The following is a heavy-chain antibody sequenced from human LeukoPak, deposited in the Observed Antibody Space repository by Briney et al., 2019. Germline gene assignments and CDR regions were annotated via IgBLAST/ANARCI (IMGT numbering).Heavy chain of an antibody. D-gene: IGHD3-10*01. CDR3: ARHGEYYFDY. Sequence: SETLSLTCALYGGSFRGYDWSWIRQPPGKGLEWIGQISRRGNTNYNPSLKSRVTISVDTSKNQLSLKLSTVTAADTALYYCARHGEYYFDYWGQGTLVTVSS. J-gene: IGHJ4*02. CDR1: GGSFRGYD. CDR2: ISRRGNT. V-gene: IGHV4-34*01.